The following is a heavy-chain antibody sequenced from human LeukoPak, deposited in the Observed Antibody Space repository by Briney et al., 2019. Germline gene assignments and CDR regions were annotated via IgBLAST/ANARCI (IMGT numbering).Heavy chain of an antibody. J-gene: IGHJ4*02. D-gene: IGHD3-22*01. CDR2: INPNSGGT. CDR3: ARGGDYYDSSGYLDY. V-gene: IGHV1-2*02. Sequence: AASVKVSCKASGYTFTGYYMHWVRQAPGQGLEWMGWINPNSGGTNYAQKFQGRVTMTRDTSISTAYMELSRLRSDDTAVYYCARGGDYYDSSGYLDYWGQGTLVTVSS. CDR1: GYTFTGYY.